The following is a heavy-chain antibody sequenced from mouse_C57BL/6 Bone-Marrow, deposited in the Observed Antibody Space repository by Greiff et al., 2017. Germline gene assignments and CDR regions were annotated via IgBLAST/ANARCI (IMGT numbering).Heavy chain of an antibody. J-gene: IGHJ3*01. V-gene: IGHV5-4*01. CDR1: GFTFSSYA. CDR2: ISDGGSYT. CDR3: ARDGGGAY. Sequence: EVQLVESGGGLVKPGGSLKLSCAASGFTFSSYAMSWVRQTPEKRLEWVATISDGGSYTYYPDNVKGRFTISRDNAKNNLYLQMSHLKSEDTAMYYCARDGGGAYWGQGTLVTVSA.